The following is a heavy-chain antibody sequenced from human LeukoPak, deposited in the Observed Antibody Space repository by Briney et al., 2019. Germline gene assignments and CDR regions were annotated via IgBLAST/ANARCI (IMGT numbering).Heavy chain of an antibody. CDR1: GFTFTDEY. J-gene: IGHJ4*02. D-gene: IGHD2-2*01. CDR2: INPYSGAI. V-gene: IGHV1-2*02. CDR3: ARDPKSQLRLDY. Sequence: ASVKVSCKSSGFTFTDEYIHWVRQATGQGLEWMGWINPYSGAINYAQKFQGRVTLTRDTSISTAYMELSRLTSGDTAVYYCARDPKSQLRLDYWGQGTLVTVSS.